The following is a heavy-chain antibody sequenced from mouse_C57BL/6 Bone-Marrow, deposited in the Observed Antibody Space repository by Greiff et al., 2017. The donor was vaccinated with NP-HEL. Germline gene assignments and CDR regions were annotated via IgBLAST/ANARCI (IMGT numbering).Heavy chain of an antibody. V-gene: IGHV1-82*01. Sequence: VKLQESGPELVKPGASVKISCKASGYAFSSSWMNWVKQRPGKGLEWIGRIYPGDGDTNYNGKFKGKATLTADKSSSTAYMQLSSLTSEDSAVYFCARSLDGHCGEFDYWGQGTTLTVSS. D-gene: IGHD2-3*01. CDR3: ARSLDGHCGEFDY. CDR2: IYPGDGDT. CDR1: GYAFSSSW. J-gene: IGHJ2*01.